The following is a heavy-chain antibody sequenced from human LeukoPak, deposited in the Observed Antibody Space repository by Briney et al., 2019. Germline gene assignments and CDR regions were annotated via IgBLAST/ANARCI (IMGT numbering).Heavy chain of an antibody. CDR3: ARLRLFDY. V-gene: IGHV1-8*01. D-gene: IGHD4-17*01. J-gene: IGHJ4*02. Sequence: PGASVKVSCKASGYTFINYDINWVRQTTGQGLEWMGWMNPNSGNTGYAQKFQGRVTMTRNTSITTAYMELSNLRSEDTAVYYCARLRLFDYWGQGTLVTVSS. CDR2: MNPNSGNT. CDR1: GYTFINYD.